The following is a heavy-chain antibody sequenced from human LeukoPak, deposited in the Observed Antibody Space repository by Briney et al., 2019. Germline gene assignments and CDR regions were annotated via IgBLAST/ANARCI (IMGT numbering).Heavy chain of an antibody. V-gene: IGHV4-34*01. D-gene: IGHD2-2*01. J-gene: IGHJ4*02. Sequence: PSETLSLTCAVYGGPFSGYYWSWIRQPPGKGLEWIGEINHSGSTNYNPSLKSRVTISVDTSKNQFSLKLSSVTAADTAVYYCASREYQLQRNGAFDYWGQGTLVTVSS. CDR3: ASREYQLQRNGAFDY. CDR2: INHSGST. CDR1: GGPFSGYY.